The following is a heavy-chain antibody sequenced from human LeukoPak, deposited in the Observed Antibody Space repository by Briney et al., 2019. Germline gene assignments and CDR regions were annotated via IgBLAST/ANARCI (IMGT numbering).Heavy chain of an antibody. J-gene: IGHJ6*02. V-gene: IGHV4-4*07. CDR3: ARVISARGYSYGWSKGPRPSLSPNMDV. CDR2: IYTSGST. Sequence: SETLSLTCTVSGGSISSYYWSWIRQPAGKGLEWIGRIYTSGSTNYNPSLKSRVTISVDTSKNQFSLKLSSVTAADTAVYYCARVISARGYSYGWSKGPRPSLSPNMDVWGQGTTVTVSS. CDR1: GGSISSYY. D-gene: IGHD5-18*01.